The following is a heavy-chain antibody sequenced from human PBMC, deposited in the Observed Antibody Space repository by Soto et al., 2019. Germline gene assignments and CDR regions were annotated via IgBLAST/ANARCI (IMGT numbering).Heavy chain of an antibody. CDR2: ISSSSSYI. CDR3: ARAKGAGRTKNWFDP. Sequence: GGSLRLSCAASGFTFSSYSMNWVRQAPGKGLEWVSSISSSSSYIYYADSVKGRFTISRDNAKNSLYLQMNSLRAEDTAVYYCARAKGAGRTKNWFDPWGQGTLVTVSS. CDR1: GFTFSSYS. V-gene: IGHV3-21*01. J-gene: IGHJ5*02.